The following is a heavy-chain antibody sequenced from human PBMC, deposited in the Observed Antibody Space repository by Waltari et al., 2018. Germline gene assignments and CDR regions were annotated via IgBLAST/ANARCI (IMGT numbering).Heavy chain of an antibody. J-gene: IGHJ6*02. Sequence: QVQLQESGPGLVKPSETLSLTCTVSGGSISSHYWSWIRQPPGKGLEWIGYIYYSGSTNYNPSLKSRVTISVDTSKNLFSLKRSSVTAADTAVYYCAREPYYYGSGSYYYYYGMDVWGQGTTVTVSS. CDR3: AREPYYYGSGSYYYYYGMDV. V-gene: IGHV4-59*11. CDR2: IYYSGST. CDR1: GGSISSHY. D-gene: IGHD3-10*01.